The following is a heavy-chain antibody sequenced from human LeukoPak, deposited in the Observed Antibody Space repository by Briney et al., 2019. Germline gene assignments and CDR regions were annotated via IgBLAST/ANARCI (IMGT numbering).Heavy chain of an antibody. CDR1: GYTFTDHF. CDR2: VNSNTGAT. J-gene: IGHJ5*02. D-gene: IGHD5-12*01. Sequence: ASVKVSCKASGYTFTDHFLHWVRQAPGQGLEWMGWVNSNTGATQYAQKFQGRVTMTRDTSITTSYMDLSRLTSDDTAVYFCVRENTLATRWFDPWGQGTLVTVSS. V-gene: IGHV1-2*02. CDR3: VRENTLATRWFDP.